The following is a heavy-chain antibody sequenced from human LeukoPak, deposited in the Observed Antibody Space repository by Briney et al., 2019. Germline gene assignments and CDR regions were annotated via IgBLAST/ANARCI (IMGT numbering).Heavy chain of an antibody. CDR3: ARDLPLIELGYCSSTSCYILDV. D-gene: IGHD2-2*02. CDR1: GGTFSSYA. J-gene: IGHJ6*04. CDR2: IIPIFGTA. V-gene: IGHV1-69*13. Sequence: ASVKVSCKASGGTFSSYAISWVRQAPGPGLEWMGGIIPIFGTANYAQKFQGRVTITADESTSTAYMELSSLRSEDTAVYYCARDLPLIELGYCSSTSCYILDVWGKGTTVTVSS.